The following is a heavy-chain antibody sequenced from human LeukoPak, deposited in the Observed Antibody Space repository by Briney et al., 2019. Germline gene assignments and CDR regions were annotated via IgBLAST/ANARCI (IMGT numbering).Heavy chain of an antibody. CDR3: ARVLTTVSTYYFDY. CDR2: INHSGGT. D-gene: IGHD4-17*01. J-gene: IGHJ4*02. CDR1: GGSFSGYY. Sequence: SETLSLTCAVYGGSFSGYYWSWVRQPPGKGLEWIGEINHSGGTNYNPSLKSRVTISVDTSKNQFSLSLSSVTAADTAVYYCARVLTTVSTYYFDYWGQGTLVTVSS. V-gene: IGHV4-34*01.